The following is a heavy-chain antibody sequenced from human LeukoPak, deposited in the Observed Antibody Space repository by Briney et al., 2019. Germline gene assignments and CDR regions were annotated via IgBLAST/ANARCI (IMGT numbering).Heavy chain of an antibody. V-gene: IGHV3-20*04. CDR1: GFTFSSYA. J-gene: IGHJ4*02. CDR2: LNWNGDKT. Sequence: PGGSLRLSCAASGFTFSSYAMSWVRQAPGKGPEWVSALNWNGDKTGYAASVKGRFTISRDNAKKSLYLQLNSLTAEDTAYYYCAIEEGSYFDCWGQGTLVTVSS. CDR3: AIEEGSYFDC. D-gene: IGHD3-10*01.